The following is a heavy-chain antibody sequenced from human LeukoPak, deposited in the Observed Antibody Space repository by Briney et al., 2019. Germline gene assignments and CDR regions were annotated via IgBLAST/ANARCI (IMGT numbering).Heavy chain of an antibody. D-gene: IGHD3-22*01. CDR3: ARGDSRGYYYTSGFDP. Sequence: GGSLRLSCAASGFTFSSYSMNWVRQAPGKGLEWVSSIISSSSYIYYADSVKGRFTISRDNAKNSLYLQMNSLRAEDTAVYYCARGDSRGYYYTSGFDPWGQGTLVTVSS. CDR1: GFTFSSYS. V-gene: IGHV3-21*01. CDR2: IISSSSYI. J-gene: IGHJ5*02.